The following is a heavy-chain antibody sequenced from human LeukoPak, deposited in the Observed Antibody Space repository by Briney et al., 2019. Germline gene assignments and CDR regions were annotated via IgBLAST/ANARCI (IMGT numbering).Heavy chain of an antibody. J-gene: IGHJ3*02. CDR1: GFTFSSYA. CDR3: ARGGLYSSSWYYVRPRDAFDI. Sequence: PGGSLRLSCAASGFTFSSYAMSWVRQAPGKGLEWVSGISGSGGSTYYADSVKGRFTISRDNSKNTLYLQMNSLRAEDTAVYYCARGGLYSSSWYYVRPRDAFDIWGQGTMVTVSS. D-gene: IGHD6-13*01. CDR2: ISGSGGST. V-gene: IGHV3-23*01.